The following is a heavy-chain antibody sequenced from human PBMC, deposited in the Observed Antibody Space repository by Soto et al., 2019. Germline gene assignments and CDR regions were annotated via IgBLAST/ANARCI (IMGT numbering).Heavy chain of an antibody. V-gene: IGHV1-69*01. D-gene: IGHD2-2*01. CDR1: GGTFSSYA. J-gene: IGHJ6*02. CDR3: ARSQGSSTSLDIYYYSYYGMDV. CDR2: IIPISGTA. Sequence: QVQLVQSGAEVKKPGSSVKDSCKASGGTFSSYAISWVRQAPGQGLEWMGGIIPISGTANYAQKFQGRVTITADESTSTASMELSSLRSEDTAVYYCARSQGSSTSLDIYYYSYYGMDVWGQGTTLTVSS.